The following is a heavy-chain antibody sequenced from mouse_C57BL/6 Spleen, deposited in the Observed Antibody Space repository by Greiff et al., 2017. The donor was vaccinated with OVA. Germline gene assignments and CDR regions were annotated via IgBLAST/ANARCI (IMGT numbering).Heavy chain of an antibody. CDR2: IDPSDSYT. CDR3: ARRGITSGDFDY. J-gene: IGHJ2*01. Sequence: QVQLKQPGAELVKPGASVKLSCKASGYTFTSYWMQWVKQRPGQGLEWIGEIDPSDSYTNYNQKFKGKATLTVDTSSSTAYMQLSSLTSEDSAVYYCARRGITSGDFDYWGQGTTLTVSS. V-gene: IGHV1-50*01. D-gene: IGHD1-1*01. CDR1: GYTFTSYW.